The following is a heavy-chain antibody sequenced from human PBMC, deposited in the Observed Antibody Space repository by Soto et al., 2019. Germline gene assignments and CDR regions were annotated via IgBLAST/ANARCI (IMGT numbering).Heavy chain of an antibody. V-gene: IGHV3-30-3*01. CDR1: GFTFSSYA. CDR2: ISYDGSNK. CDR3: AKEGFYGMDV. Sequence: PGGSLRLSCAASGFTFSSYAMHWVRQAPGKGLEWVAVISYDGSNKYYADSVKGRFTISRDNSKNTLYLQMNSLRAEDTAVYYCAKEGFYGMDVWGQGTTVTVSS. J-gene: IGHJ6*02.